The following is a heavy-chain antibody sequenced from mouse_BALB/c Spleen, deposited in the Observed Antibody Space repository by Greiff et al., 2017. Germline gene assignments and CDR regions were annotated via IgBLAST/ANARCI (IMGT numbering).Heavy chain of an antibody. D-gene: IGHD1-1*01. Sequence: VQLQQPGAELVKPGASVKLSCKASGYTFTSYWMHWVKQRPGQGLEWIGEINPSNGRTNYNEKFKSKATLTVDKSSSTAYMQLSSLTSEDSAVYYCARGPLLLDYWGQGTSVTVSS. V-gene: IGHV1S81*02. CDR3: ARGPLLLDY. CDR1: GYTFTSYW. CDR2: INPSNGRT. J-gene: IGHJ4*01.